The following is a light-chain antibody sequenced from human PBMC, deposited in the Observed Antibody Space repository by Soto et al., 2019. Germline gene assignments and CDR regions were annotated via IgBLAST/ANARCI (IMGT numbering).Light chain of an antibody. CDR2: GAS. CDR1: QTVTSNY. CDR3: QQYAGSPST. J-gene: IGKJ1*01. V-gene: IGKV3-20*01. Sequence: EIVLTQSPGTLSLSPGERATLSCRASQTVTSNYLAWYQRKPRQAPRLLIYGASSRATDIPDRFSGSGSGTDFTLTISRLQSEDFAVYFCQQYAGSPSTFGQGTKVEIK.